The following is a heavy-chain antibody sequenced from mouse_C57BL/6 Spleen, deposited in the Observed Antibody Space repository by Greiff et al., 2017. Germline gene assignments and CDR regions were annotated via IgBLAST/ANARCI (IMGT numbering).Heavy chain of an antibody. D-gene: IGHD1-1*01. V-gene: IGHV2-5*01. J-gene: IGHJ4*01. CDR1: GFSLTSYG. CDR3: ATTTVVANYAMDY. Sequence: VQLQQSGPGLVQPSQSLSITCTVSGFSLTSYGVHWVRQSPGQGLEWLGVIRRGGSTDYNAAFMSRLSITKDNSKSQVFFKMYSLQADDTAIYYCATTTVVANYAMDYWGQGTSVTVSS. CDR2: IRRGGST.